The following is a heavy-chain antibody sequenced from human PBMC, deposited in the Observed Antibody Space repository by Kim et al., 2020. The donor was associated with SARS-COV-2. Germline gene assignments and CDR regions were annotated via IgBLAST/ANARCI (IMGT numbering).Heavy chain of an antibody. V-gene: IGHV3-13*01. J-gene: IGHJ6*02. CDR3: ARSAAGTSYYYYGMDV. D-gene: IGHD6-13*01. Sequence: SVKGRFTISRENAKNSLYLQMNSLRAGDTAVYYCARSAAGTSYYYYGMDVWGQGTTVTVSS.